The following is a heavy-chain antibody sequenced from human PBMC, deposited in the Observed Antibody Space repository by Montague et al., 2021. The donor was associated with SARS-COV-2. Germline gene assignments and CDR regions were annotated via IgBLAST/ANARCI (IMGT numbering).Heavy chain of an antibody. V-gene: IGHV4-39*02. J-gene: IGHJ3*02. CDR2: FYYSGST. D-gene: IGHD3-10*01. Sequence: SETLSLTCTVSGGPISSSSYYWGWIRQPPGKGLEWIGTFYYSGSTYYNPSLKSRLTISVDTSKNQFSLNLSSVTAADTAVYYCAKDGEALAWGTFDIWGQGTMVTVSS. CDR1: GGPISSSSYY. CDR3: AKDGEALAWGTFDI.